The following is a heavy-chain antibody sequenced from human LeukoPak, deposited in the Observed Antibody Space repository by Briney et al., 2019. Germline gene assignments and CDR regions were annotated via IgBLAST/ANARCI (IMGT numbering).Heavy chain of an antibody. CDR3: ARDCSSTSCYDPLDY. V-gene: IGHV3-21*05. D-gene: IGHD2-2*01. J-gene: IGHJ4*02. CDR1: GFTFNTYA. Sequence: GGSLRLSCAASGFTFNTYAMTWVRQAPGKGLEWVSYISSSSSYTNYADSVKGRFTISRDNAKNSLYLQMNSLRAEDTAVYYCARDCSSTSCYDPLDYWGQGTLVTVSS. CDR2: ISSSSSYT.